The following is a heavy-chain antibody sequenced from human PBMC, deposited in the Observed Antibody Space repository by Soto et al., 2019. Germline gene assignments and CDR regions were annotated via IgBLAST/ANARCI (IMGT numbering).Heavy chain of an antibody. J-gene: IGHJ4*02. CDR1: GGSISSGGYS. V-gene: IGHV4-30-2*01. CDR3: DRARWDSYFDY. CDR2: IYHSGST. D-gene: IGHD1-26*01. Sequence: ASETLSLTCAVSGGSISSGGYSWSWIRQPPGKGLEWIGYIYHSGSTYYNPSLKSRVTISVDRSKNQFSLKLSSVTAADTAVYYCDRARWDSYFDYWGQGTLVTVSS.